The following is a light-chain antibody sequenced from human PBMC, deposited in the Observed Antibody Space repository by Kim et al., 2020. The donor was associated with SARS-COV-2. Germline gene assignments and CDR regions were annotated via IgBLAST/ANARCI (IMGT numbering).Light chain of an antibody. Sequence: PGERATLFCWARQTVTSTYLTWYQHKPGQSPRLLIYGAVNRATGVPDRFSGSGSGTVFTLTISRLEPEDSAVYYFHHFSDSLYTFGQGTKLE. V-gene: IGKV3-20*01. CDR2: GAV. CDR1: QTVTSTY. J-gene: IGKJ2*01. CDR3: HHFSDSLYT.